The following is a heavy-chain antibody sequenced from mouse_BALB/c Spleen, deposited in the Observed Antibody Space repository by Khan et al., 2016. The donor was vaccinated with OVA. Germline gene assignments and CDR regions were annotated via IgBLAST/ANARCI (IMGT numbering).Heavy chain of an antibody. Sequence: QVQLQQSGAELARPGASVKLSCKASGYTFTDYYINWVKQRTGQGLEWIGEISPGSGDTYYNERFKGKATLTADKSYSTAYMQLSSLTSEASAVYFRERRNYFGYTFVYWGQGSLVTVSA. V-gene: IGHV1-77*01. CDR3: ERRNYFGYTFVY. D-gene: IGHD1-2*01. CDR2: ISPGSGDT. CDR1: GYTFTDYY. J-gene: IGHJ3*01.